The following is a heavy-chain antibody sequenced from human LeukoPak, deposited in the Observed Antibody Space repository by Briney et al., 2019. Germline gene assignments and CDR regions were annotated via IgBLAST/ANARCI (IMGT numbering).Heavy chain of an antibody. Sequence: GGSLRLSCAASGFSVSNNYMSWVRQAPGKGLEWVAFIRYDGSNKYYADSVKGRFTISRDNAKNSLYLQMNSLRAEDTAVYYCARDMYYDFWGGYFTFDYWGQGTLVTVSS. CDR2: IRYDGSNK. CDR3: ARDMYYDFWGGYFTFDY. V-gene: IGHV3-30*02. J-gene: IGHJ4*02. CDR1: GFSVSNNY. D-gene: IGHD3-3*01.